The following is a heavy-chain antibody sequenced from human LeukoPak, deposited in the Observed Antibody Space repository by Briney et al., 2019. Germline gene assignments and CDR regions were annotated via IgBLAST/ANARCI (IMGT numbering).Heavy chain of an antibody. D-gene: IGHD5-18*01. Sequence: GGSLRLSCAASGFTFDDYGMSWVRQPPGKGLEWVSGVNWNGGSTGYADSVKGRFTISRDNAKNSLYLQMNSLRAEDTAVYYCARVGGYSYGTDLDYWGQGTLVTVSS. CDR1: GFTFDDYG. J-gene: IGHJ4*02. CDR2: VNWNGGST. V-gene: IGHV3-20*04. CDR3: ARVGGYSYGTDLDY.